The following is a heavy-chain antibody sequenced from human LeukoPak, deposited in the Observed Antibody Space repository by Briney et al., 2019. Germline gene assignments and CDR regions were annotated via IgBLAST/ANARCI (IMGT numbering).Heavy chain of an antibody. Sequence: ASVKVSCKASGGTFSSYAISWVRQAPGQGLEWMGGIIPIFGTANYAQKFQGRVTITADESTSTAYMELSSLRSEDTAVYYCARDRVGALDAFDIWGQGTMVTVSS. CDR2: IIPIFGTA. CDR1: GGTFSSYA. J-gene: IGHJ3*02. V-gene: IGHV1-69*13. D-gene: IGHD1-26*01. CDR3: ARDRVGALDAFDI.